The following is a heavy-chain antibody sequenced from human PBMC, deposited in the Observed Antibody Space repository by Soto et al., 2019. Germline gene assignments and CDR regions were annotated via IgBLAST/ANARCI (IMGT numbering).Heavy chain of an antibody. CDR1: GDSVSSNSAA. J-gene: IGHJ6*03. CDR3: ARMVFKIADYYYYYYMDV. V-gene: IGHV6-1*01. Sequence: SQTLSLTCAIPGDSVSSNSAAWNWIRQSPSRGLEWLGRTYYRSKWYNDYAVSVKSRITINPDTSKNQFSLQLNSVTPEDTAVYYCARMVFKIADYYYYYYMDVWGKGTTVTVSS. D-gene: IGHD3-22*01. CDR2: TYYRSKWYN.